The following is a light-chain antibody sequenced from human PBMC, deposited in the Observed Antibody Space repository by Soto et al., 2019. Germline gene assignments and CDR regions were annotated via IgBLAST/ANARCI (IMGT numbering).Light chain of an antibody. V-gene: IGKV3-15*01. Sequence: EVMMTQSPATLSMSPGERATLSCWASHNIDSNIAWYQQKPGQPPRLVIYGVSTRATAIPDRFSGSASGTEFTLTISRLQSEDFAVYYCQQYSSWPLTFGGGTRVELK. CDR1: HNIDSN. J-gene: IGKJ4*01. CDR3: QQYSSWPLT. CDR2: GVS.